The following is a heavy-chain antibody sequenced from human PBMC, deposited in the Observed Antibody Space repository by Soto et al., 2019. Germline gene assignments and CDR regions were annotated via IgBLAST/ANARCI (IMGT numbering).Heavy chain of an antibody. D-gene: IGHD3-22*01. J-gene: IGHJ1*01. CDR2: IYWDDDK. Sequence: ESGPTLVNPTQTLTLTCTFSGFSLSTSGVGVGWIRQPPGKALEWLALIYWDDDKRYSPSLKSRLTITKDTSKNQVVLTMTNMDPVDTATYYCTHIPNRGYYDSSGYYLAEYFQHWGQGTLVTAPQ. CDR3: THIPNRGYYDSSGYYLAEYFQH. CDR1: GFSLSTSGVG. V-gene: IGHV2-5*02.